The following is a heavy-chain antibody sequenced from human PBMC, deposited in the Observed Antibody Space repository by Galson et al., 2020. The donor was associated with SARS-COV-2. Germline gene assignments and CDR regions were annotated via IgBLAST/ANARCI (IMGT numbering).Heavy chain of an antibody. CDR1: GFPFNKAW. Sequence: GGSLRLSCAASGFPFNKAWMSWVRQVPGKGLEWIGRIYSKTDERTTDYAAPVKGRFTISRDDSSDTLYLQMNSLKTEDSAVYYCATRSPTTWFGYYYYGLDVWGQGTTVTVSS. V-gene: IGHV3-15*01. J-gene: IGHJ6*02. CDR2: IYSKTDERTT. D-gene: IGHD3-10*01. CDR3: ATRSPTTWFGYYYYGLDV.